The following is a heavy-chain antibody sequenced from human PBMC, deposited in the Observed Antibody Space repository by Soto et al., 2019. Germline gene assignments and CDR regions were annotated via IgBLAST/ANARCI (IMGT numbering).Heavy chain of an antibody. V-gene: IGHV3-15*01. CDR3: TTERPLTGGGVIAT. CDR1: GVDFVHLW. Sequence: EVQLVESGGGLVKPGGSLRLSCAASGVDFVHLWMTWVRQAPGKGLEWVGRIKSINHGGITDYAAPVKGRVTISRDDSKNTLYLQLNSLKTEDTGVYYCTTERPLTGGGVIATWGQGTMVTVSS. D-gene: IGHD3-16*02. J-gene: IGHJ3*01. CDR2: IKSINHGGIT.